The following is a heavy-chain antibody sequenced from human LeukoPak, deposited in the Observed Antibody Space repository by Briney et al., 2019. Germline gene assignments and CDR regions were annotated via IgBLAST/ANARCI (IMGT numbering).Heavy chain of an antibody. V-gene: IGHV4-34*01. Sequence: SETLSLTCAVYGGSFSGYYWSWIRQPPGKGLEWIGEINHSGSTNYNPSLKSRVTISVDTSKNQFSLKLGSVTAADTAVYYCARGRATARFDYWGQGTLVTVSS. CDR3: ARGRATARFDY. CDR1: GGSFSGYY. D-gene: IGHD5-12*01. CDR2: INHSGST. J-gene: IGHJ4*02.